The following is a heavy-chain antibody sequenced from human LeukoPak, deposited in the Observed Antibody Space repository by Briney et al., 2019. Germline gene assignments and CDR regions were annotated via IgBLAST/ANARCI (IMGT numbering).Heavy chain of an antibody. V-gene: IGHV4-59*01. D-gene: IGHD1-26*01. J-gene: IGHJ5*02. CDR1: GVSIRSYS. Sequence: SETLSLTCAVSGVSIRSYSWSWIRQPPGKGLEWIGYISYSGSTNYNPSLKSRVTISVDTSKNLFSLKLGSVTAADTAVYYCARSRAFNSGAFDPWGQGSLVTVSS. CDR2: ISYSGST. CDR3: ARSRAFNSGAFDP.